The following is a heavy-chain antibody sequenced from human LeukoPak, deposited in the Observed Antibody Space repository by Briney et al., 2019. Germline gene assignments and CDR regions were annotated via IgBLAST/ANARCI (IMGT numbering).Heavy chain of an antibody. CDR1: GFTFSSYW. D-gene: IGHD6-13*01. CDR2: INSDGSST. J-gene: IGHJ4*02. CDR3: AKSGTSSFWSPRVKTYFDY. Sequence: PGGSLRLSCAASGFTFSSYWMHWVRQAPGKGLVWVSRINSDGSSTSYADSVKGRFTISRDNAKNTLYLQMNSLRAEDTAVYYCAKSGTSSFWSPRVKTYFDYWGQGTLVTVSS. V-gene: IGHV3-74*01.